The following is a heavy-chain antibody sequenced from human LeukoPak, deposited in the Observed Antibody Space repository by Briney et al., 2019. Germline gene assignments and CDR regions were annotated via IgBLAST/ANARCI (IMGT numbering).Heavy chain of an antibody. J-gene: IGHJ6*02. CDR1: GGSISSYY. V-gene: IGHV4-59*01. CDR3: ARDRLTYYYDSSGYGMDV. Sequence: SETLSLTCTVSGGSISSYYWSWFRQPPGKGLEWIGYIYYSGSTNYNPSLKSRVTISVDTSKNQFSLKLSSVTAADTAVYYCARDRLTYYYDSSGYGMDVWGQGTTVTVSS. CDR2: IYYSGST. D-gene: IGHD3-22*01.